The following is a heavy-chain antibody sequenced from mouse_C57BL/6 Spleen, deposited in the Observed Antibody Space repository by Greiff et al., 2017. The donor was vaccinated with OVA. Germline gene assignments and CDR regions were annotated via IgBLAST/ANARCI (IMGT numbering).Heavy chain of an antibody. CDR3: ARCGDGYCAWFAY. CDR2: IYPGSGST. J-gene: IGHJ3*01. CDR1: GYTFTSYW. Sequence: QVQLQQPGAELVKPGASVKMSCKASGYTFTSYWITWVKQRPGQGLEWIGDIYPGSGSTNYNEKFKSKATLTVDTSSSTAYMQLSSLTSEDSAVYNCARCGDGYCAWFAYWGQGTLVTVSA. V-gene: IGHV1-55*01. D-gene: IGHD2-3*01.